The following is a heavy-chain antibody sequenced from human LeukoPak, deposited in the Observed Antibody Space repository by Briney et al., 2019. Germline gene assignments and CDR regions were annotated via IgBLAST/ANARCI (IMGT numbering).Heavy chain of an antibody. D-gene: IGHD3-16*01. Sequence: SETLSLTCTVSGGSISSGGYYWSWIRQHPGQGLEWIGYIYYSGSTYYNPSLKGRVTISVDTSKNQFSLKLSSVTAADTAVYYCAREAVRGPNYFDYWGQGTLVTVSS. J-gene: IGHJ4*02. CDR2: IYYSGST. CDR3: AREAVRGPNYFDY. V-gene: IGHV4-31*03. CDR1: GGSISSGGYY.